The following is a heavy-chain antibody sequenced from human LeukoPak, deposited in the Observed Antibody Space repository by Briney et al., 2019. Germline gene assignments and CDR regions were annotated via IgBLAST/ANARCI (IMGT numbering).Heavy chain of an antibody. J-gene: IGHJ4*02. D-gene: IGHD3-3*01. Sequence: SETLSLTCTVSGGSISSSSYYWGWIRQPPGKGLEWIGSIYYSGSTYYNPSLKSRVTISVDTSKNQFSLKLSSVTAADTAVYYCARIDHAGLYYDFWSGYLDYWGQGTLVTVSS. CDR2: IYYSGST. CDR3: ARIDHAGLYYDFWSGYLDY. V-gene: IGHV4-39*01. CDR1: GGSISSSSYY.